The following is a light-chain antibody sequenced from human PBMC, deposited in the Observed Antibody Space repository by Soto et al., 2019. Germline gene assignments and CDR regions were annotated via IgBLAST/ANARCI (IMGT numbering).Light chain of an antibody. CDR2: DVS. CDR1: SSDVGVYNY. J-gene: IGLJ2*01. CDR3: SSYTSTNTLVI. Sequence: QSALTQPASVSGSPGQSVTISCTGTSSDVGVYNYVSWYQQHPGKAPKLLIYDVSHRPAVVSSRFSGSKSGNTASLAISGLQAEDEADYYCSSYTSTNTLVIVGGGTKLTVL. V-gene: IGLV2-14*03.